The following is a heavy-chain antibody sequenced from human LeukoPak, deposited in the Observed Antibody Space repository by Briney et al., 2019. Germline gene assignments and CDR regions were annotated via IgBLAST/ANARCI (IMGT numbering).Heavy chain of an antibody. V-gene: IGHV4-4*07. J-gene: IGHJ3*02. CDR3: ARGPSSGIVVVTDQRTFDI. CDR1: GGSISSYY. CDR2: IYTSGST. Sequence: SETLSLTCTVSGGSISSYYWSWIRQPAGKGLEWIGRIYTSGSTNYNPSLKSRVTMSVDTSKNQFSLKLSSVTAADTAVYYCARGPSSGIVVVTDQRTFDIWGQGTMVTVSS. D-gene: IGHD2-21*02.